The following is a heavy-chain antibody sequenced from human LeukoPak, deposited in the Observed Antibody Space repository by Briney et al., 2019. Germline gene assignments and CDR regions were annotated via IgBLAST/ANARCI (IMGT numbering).Heavy chain of an antibody. V-gene: IGHV4-59*01. CDR3: ARETYGSGRTVYYYYMDV. Sequence: PSETLSLTCTVSGGSISSYYWSWIRQPPGKGLEWIGYIYYSGSTNYNPSLKSRVTISVDTSKNQFSLKLSSVTAADTAVYYCARETYGSGRTVYYYYMDVWGKGTTVTVSS. CDR1: GGSISSYY. CDR2: IYYSGST. J-gene: IGHJ6*03. D-gene: IGHD3-10*01.